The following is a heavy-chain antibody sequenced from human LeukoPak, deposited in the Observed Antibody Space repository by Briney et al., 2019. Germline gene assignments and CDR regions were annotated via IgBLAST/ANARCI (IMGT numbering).Heavy chain of an antibody. D-gene: IGHD6-19*01. CDR2: IYYSGST. V-gene: IGHV4-39*07. J-gene: IGHJ4*02. CDR3: ASRGDSSGQFDY. Sequence: PSETLSLTCTVSGGSISSSSYYWGWIRQPPGKGLEWIGSIYYSGSTYYNPSLKSRVTISVDTSKNQFSLKLSSVTAADTAVYYCASRGDSSGQFDYWGQGTLVTVSS. CDR1: GGSISSSSYY.